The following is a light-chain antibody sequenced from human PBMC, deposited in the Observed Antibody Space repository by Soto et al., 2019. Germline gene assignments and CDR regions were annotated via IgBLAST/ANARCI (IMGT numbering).Light chain of an antibody. Sequence: EIVMTQSPATLSLSPGERATLSCRASQSVSSSLAWYQQKPGQAPRLLIYAVSIRATGIPARFSGSGSGTEFTLTISSLQSEDFAVYYCQQYHKWPLTFGGGTEVEIK. CDR3: QQYHKWPLT. J-gene: IGKJ4*01. V-gene: IGKV3-15*01. CDR2: AVS. CDR1: QSVSSS.